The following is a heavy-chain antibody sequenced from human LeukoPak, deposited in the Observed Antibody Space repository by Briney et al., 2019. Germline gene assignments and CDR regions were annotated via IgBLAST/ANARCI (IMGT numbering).Heavy chain of an antibody. CDR1: GGSFSGYY. J-gene: IGHJ4*02. V-gene: IGHV4-34*01. D-gene: IGHD6-13*01. Sequence: PSETLSLTCAVYGGSFSGYYWSWIRQPPGKGLEWIGEINHSGSTNYSPSLKSRVTISIGTSKNQFFLKLNSVTAADTAVYYCARHLPAPDSNNYFDYWGQGTLVTVSS. CDR3: ARHLPAPDSNNYFDY. CDR2: INHSGST.